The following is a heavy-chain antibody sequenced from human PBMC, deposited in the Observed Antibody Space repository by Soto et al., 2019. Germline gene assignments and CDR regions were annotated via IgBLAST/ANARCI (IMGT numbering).Heavy chain of an antibody. V-gene: IGHV1-18*01. CDR2: ISAYNGNT. J-gene: IGHJ4*02. D-gene: IGHD3-10*01. CDR3: ARVYGSGSYYCLGYDY. Sequence: VASVKVSCKASGYTFTSYGISWVRQAPGQGLEWMGWISAYNGNTNYAQKLQGRVTMTTDTSTSTAYMELRSLRSDDTAVYYCARVYGSGSYYCLGYDYWGQGTLVTVSS. CDR1: GYTFTSYG.